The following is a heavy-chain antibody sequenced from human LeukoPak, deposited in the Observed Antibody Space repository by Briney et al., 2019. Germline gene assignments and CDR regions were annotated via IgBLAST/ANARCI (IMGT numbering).Heavy chain of an antibody. Sequence: SETLSLTCTVSGDSITSYYWSWIRQPAGKGLEWIGRISTSGITNYNPSLKSRVIMSVDTSKNQFSLKLTSVTAADTAAYYCAREDIGARPDFWGQGTLVTVSS. CDR1: GDSITSYY. D-gene: IGHD6-6*01. V-gene: IGHV4-4*07. CDR2: ISTSGIT. CDR3: AREDIGARPDF. J-gene: IGHJ4*02.